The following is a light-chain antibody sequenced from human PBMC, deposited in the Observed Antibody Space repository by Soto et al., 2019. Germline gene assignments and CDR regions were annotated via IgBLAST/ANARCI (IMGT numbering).Light chain of an antibody. CDR2: DAS. CDR1: QSVSSY. CDR3: QQRRNWPLLT. V-gene: IGKV3-11*01. J-gene: IGKJ4*01. Sequence: DIVLTQSPATLSLSPGERATLSCRASQSVSSYLAWYQQKPGQAPRLLIYDASNRATGIPPRFSGSGSGTDFTLTISSLEPEDFAIYYCQQRRNWPLLTFGGGTKVELK.